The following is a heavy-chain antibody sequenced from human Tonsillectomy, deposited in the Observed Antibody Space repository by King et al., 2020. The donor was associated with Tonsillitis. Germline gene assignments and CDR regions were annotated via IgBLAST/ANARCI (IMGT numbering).Heavy chain of an antibody. V-gene: IGHV3-30-3*01. J-gene: IGHJ4*02. CDR1: GFTFYSYA. D-gene: IGHD3-22*01. CDR3: AREDYYDSSGYYPFDY. CDR2: VSYDGSKK. Sequence: QLVQSGGGVVQPGRSLSLSCAASGFTFYSYAMHWVRQAPGKGLEWVAVVSYDGSKKYYVDSVKGRFTISRDNSKNTLYLQMNSLRAEDSAVYYCAREDYYDSSGYYPFDYWGQGTLVTVSS.